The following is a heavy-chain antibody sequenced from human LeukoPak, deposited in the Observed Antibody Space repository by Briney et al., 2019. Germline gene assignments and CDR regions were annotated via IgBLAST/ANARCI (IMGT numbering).Heavy chain of an antibody. V-gene: IGHV1-18*01. CDR3: ARDRFFGNYAYYYYYMDV. D-gene: IGHD1-7*01. J-gene: IGHJ6*03. CDR2: ISAYNGNT. Sequence: ASVKVSCKASGYTFTSYGISWVRQAPGQGLEWMGWISAYNGNTNYAQKLQGRVTMTTDTSTSTAYMELRSLRSDDTAVYYCARDRFFGNYAYYYYYMDVWGKGTTLTVSS. CDR1: GYTFTSYG.